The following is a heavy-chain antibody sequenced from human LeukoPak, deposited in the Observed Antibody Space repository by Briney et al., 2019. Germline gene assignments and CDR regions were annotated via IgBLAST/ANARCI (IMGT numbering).Heavy chain of an antibody. CDR1: GFTFSSYA. CDR2: ISGSGGST. CDR3: AKGFDRKVSYGMNV. D-gene: IGHD3-10*01. J-gene: IGHJ6*02. V-gene: IGHV3-23*01. Sequence: QAGGSLRLSCAASGFTFSSYAMSWVRQAPGKGLEWVSAISGSGGSTYYADSVKGRFTISRDNSKNTLYLQMNSLRAEDTAVYYCAKGFDRKVSYGMNVWGQGTTVTVSS.